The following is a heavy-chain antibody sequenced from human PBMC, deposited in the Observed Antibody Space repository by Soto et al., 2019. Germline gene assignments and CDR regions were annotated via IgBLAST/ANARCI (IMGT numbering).Heavy chain of an antibody. D-gene: IGHD3-10*01. CDR1: GFTFRDYA. Sequence: EVQLLESGGGLVQPGGSLRLSCKVSGFTFRDYAMSWVRQAPGKGLEWISTLTGSSSNIYYADSVKGRFAISRDNSRNTLYLQMNSLTAEDTAVYYCANGRATYGLLTHDYWGQGTLVTVSS. CDR2: LTGSSSNI. CDR3: ANGRATYGLLTHDY. J-gene: IGHJ4*02. V-gene: IGHV3-23*01.